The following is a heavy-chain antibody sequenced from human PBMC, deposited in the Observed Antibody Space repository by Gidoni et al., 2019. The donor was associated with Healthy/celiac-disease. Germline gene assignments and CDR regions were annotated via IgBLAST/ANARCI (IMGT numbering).Heavy chain of an antibody. D-gene: IGHD6-13*01. J-gene: IGHJ4*02. V-gene: IGHV3-23*04. Sequence: EVQLVESGGGLVQPGGSLRLSCAASGFTFSSYALSWVRQAPGKGLEWVSGISGSGGSTYYADSVKGRFTISRDNSKNTLYLQMNSLRAEDTAVYYCGGAAAGSPYFDYWGQGTLVTVSS. CDR3: GGAAAGSPYFDY. CDR1: GFTFSSYA. CDR2: ISGSGGST.